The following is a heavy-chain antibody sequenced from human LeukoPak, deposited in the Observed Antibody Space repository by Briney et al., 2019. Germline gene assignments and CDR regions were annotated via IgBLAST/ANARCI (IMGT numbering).Heavy chain of an antibody. D-gene: IGHD1-26*01. CDR1: GYNFTGYY. V-gene: IGHV1-2*02. CDR2: INPNSGTT. Sequence: ASVKVSCKASGYNFTGYYLHWVRQAPGQGLEWMGWINPNSGTTGYAQKFQGRVTLTRDTSSTTAYMEMTGLTSDDMAVYYCARGGGSWDYWGQGTLVTVSS. J-gene: IGHJ4*02. CDR3: ARGGGSWDY.